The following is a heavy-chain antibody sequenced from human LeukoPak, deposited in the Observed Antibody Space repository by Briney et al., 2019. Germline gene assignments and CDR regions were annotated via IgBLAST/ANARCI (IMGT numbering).Heavy chain of an antibody. CDR1: GFTFGDYA. J-gene: IGHJ4*02. D-gene: IGHD2/OR15-2a*01. CDR2: IRSKPYGGTT. Sequence: GGSLRLSCTASGFTFGDYAMSWFRQAPGKGLEWVGFIRSKPYGGTTEYAASVKGRFTISRDESKSIAYLQMHSLKTEDTAVNSCTRNIWGDYWGQGTLVTVSS. CDR3: TRNIWGDY. V-gene: IGHV3-49*03.